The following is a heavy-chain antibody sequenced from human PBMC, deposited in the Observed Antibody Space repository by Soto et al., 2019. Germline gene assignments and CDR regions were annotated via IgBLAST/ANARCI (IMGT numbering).Heavy chain of an antibody. Sequence: ASVKVSCKASGCTFTSYYIHWVRQAPGQGLEWMGIINPSGGSTSYAQKFQGRVTMTRDTSTSTVYMELSSLRSEDTAVYYCARDGGIAAGAFDIWGQGTMVTVSS. CDR2: INPSGGST. CDR1: GCTFTSYY. V-gene: IGHV1-46*01. CDR3: ARDGGIAAGAFDI. D-gene: IGHD6-13*01. J-gene: IGHJ3*02.